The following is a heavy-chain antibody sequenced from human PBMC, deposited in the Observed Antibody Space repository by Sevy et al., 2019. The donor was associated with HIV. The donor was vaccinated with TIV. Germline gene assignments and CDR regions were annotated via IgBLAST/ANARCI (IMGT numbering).Heavy chain of an antibody. V-gene: IGHV2-5*02. CDR2: IYWDDDR. CDR3: AHSPYFARQFDY. D-gene: IGHD3-10*01. Sequence: SGPTLVNPTQTLTLTCTFSGFSLSTTGVGVGWIRQPPGRALECLALIYWDDDRRYSPSLKSRLTITKDTSKNQVVLTMTYMDPVDTATYFCAHSPYFARQFDYWGQGTLVTVSS. CDR1: GFSLSTTGVG. J-gene: IGHJ4*02.